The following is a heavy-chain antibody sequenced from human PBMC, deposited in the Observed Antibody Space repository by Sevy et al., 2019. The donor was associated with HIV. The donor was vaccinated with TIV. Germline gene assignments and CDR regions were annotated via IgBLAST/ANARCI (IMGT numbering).Heavy chain of an antibody. J-gene: IGHJ4*02. D-gene: IGHD3-3*01. Sequence: GSLRLSCAASGLTFSDHALHWVRQAPGKGLEYVSGISSDGGSTYYANSVKGRFIISRDNSKNTLYLQMGSLRAEDRAVYYCARGVTIFGVVIGSYFDSWGQGALVTVSS. V-gene: IGHV3-64*01. CDR1: GLTFSDHA. CDR3: ARGVTIFGVVIGSYFDS. CDR2: ISSDGGST.